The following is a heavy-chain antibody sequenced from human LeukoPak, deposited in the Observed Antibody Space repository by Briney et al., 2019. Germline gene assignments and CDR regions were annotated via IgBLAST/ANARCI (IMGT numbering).Heavy chain of an antibody. V-gene: IGHV4-31*03. CDR1: GGSISSGGYY. D-gene: IGHD6-25*01. J-gene: IGHJ4*02. CDR2: IYYSGST. Sequence: SETLSLTCTVSGGSISSGGYYWSWIRQPPGKGLQWIGYIYYSGSTYYNPSLKSRVTISVDTSKNQFSLKLSSVTAADTAVYYCAREERGGGHGFWGQGTLVTVSS. CDR3: AREERGGGHGF.